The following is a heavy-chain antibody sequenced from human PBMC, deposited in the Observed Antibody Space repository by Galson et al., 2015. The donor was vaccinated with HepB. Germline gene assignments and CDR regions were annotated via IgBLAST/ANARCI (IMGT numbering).Heavy chain of an antibody. CDR3: ARDLDYGGNIFDY. CDR2: ISYDGSNK. Sequence: SLRLSCAASGFTLSSYAMHWVRQAPGKGLEWVAVISYDGSNKYYADSVKGRFTISRDNSKNTLYLQMNSLRAEDTAVYYCARDLDYGGNIFDYWGQGTLVTVSS. CDR1: GFTLSSYA. V-gene: IGHV3-30*04. D-gene: IGHD4-23*01. J-gene: IGHJ4*02.